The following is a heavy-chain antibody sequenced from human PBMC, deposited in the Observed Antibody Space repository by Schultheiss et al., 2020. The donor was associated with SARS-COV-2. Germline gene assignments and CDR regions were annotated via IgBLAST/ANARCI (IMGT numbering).Heavy chain of an antibody. CDR2: ISYDGSNK. CDR3: ARDLGGDYDFWSGYPTYGMDV. D-gene: IGHD3-3*01. V-gene: IGHV3-30-3*01. Sequence: GGSLRLSCAASGFTFSSNYMSWVRQAPGKGLEWVAVISYDGSNKYYADSVKGRFTISRDNSKNTLYLQMNSLRAEDTAVYYCARDLGGDYDFWSGYPTYGMDVWGQGTTVTVSS. CDR1: GFTFSSNY. J-gene: IGHJ6*02.